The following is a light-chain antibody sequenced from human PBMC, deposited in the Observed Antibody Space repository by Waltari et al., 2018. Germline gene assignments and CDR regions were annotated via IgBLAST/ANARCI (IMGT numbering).Light chain of an antibody. Sequence: DIQMTHYPSSVSASVGDTVTLTSRTSESISNWVAWYQQNPGKAPNLLIYCASSLQSGVPPRFSGSGSGTDFTLTISGLQPEDFAKYFCQQTNSFPWTFGQGTKVEVK. CDR2: CAS. J-gene: IGKJ1*01. V-gene: IGKV1-12*01. CDR1: ESISNW. CDR3: QQTNSFPWT.